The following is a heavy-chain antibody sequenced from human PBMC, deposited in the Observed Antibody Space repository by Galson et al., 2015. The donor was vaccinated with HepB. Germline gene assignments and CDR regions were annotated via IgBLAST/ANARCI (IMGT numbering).Heavy chain of an antibody. CDR2: ISGSGGST. CDR3: AKDRYIVVVPAAEHDAFDI. D-gene: IGHD2-2*01. J-gene: IGHJ3*02. CDR1: GFTFSSYA. Sequence: SLRLSCAASGFTFSSYAMSWVRQAPGKGLEWVSAISGSGGSTYYADSVKGRFTISRDNSKNTLYLQMNSLRAEDTAVYYCAKDRYIVVVPAAEHDAFDIWGQGTMVTVSS. V-gene: IGHV3-23*01.